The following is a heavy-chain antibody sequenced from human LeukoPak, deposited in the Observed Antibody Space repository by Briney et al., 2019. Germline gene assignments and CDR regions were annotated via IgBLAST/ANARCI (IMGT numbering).Heavy chain of an antibody. CDR1: GGSISSSSYY. D-gene: IGHD2-21*01. V-gene: IGHV4-39*01. J-gene: IGHJ5*02. CDR3: ARQMRRGGGNWIDP. Sequence: PSETLSLTCTVSGGSISSSSYYSGWIRQPPGKGLEWIGSIYYSGSTYYNPSLKSRVTISVDTSKNQFSLKLSSVTAADTAVYYCARQMRRGGGNWIDPWGQGTLVTVSS. CDR2: IYYSGST.